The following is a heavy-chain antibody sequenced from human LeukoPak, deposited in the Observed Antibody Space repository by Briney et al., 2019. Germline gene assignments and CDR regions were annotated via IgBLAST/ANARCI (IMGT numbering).Heavy chain of an antibody. CDR1: GGSISSYY. J-gene: IGHJ4*02. D-gene: IGHD4-23*01. V-gene: IGHV4-59*01. Sequence: PSETLSLTCTVSGGSISSYYWSWIRQPPGKGLEWIGYISYSGSINYNPSLKSRVTISVDTSKNQFSLRLTSVTAADTAMYYCARAPDYGGKLDYWGQGTLITVSS. CDR2: ISYSGSI. CDR3: ARAPDYGGKLDY.